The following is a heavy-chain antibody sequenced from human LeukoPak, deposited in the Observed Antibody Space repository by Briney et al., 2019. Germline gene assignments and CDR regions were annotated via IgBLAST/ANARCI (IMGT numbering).Heavy chain of an antibody. CDR3: ARVSARYFDWLFPNWFDP. Sequence: SETLSLTCTVSGGSISSSSYYWGWIRQPPGKGLECIGSIYYSGSTYYNPSLKSRVTISVDTSKNQFSLKLSSVTAADTAVYYCARVSARYFDWLFPNWFDPWGQGTLVTVSS. CDR1: GGSISSSSYY. J-gene: IGHJ5*02. D-gene: IGHD3-9*01. V-gene: IGHV4-39*07. CDR2: IYYSGST.